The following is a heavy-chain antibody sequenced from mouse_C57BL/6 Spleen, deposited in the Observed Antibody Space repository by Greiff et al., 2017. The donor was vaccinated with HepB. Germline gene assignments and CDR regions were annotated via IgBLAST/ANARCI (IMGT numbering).Heavy chain of an antibody. CDR3: ASEYYGSSPWFAY. Sequence: VQLKQSVAELVRPGASVKLSCTASGFNIKNTYMHWVKQRPEQGLEWIGRIDPANGNTKYAPKFQGKATITADTSSNTAYLQLSSLTSEDIAIYYCASEYYGSSPWFAYWGQGTLVTVSA. V-gene: IGHV14-3*01. CDR1: GFNIKNTY. J-gene: IGHJ3*01. D-gene: IGHD1-1*01. CDR2: IDPANGNT.